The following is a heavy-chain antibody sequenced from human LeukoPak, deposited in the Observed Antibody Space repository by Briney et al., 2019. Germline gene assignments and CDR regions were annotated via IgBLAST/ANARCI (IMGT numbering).Heavy chain of an antibody. CDR3: ARDYVGGDSSGYPDY. V-gene: IGHV4-39*07. D-gene: IGHD3-22*01. CDR2: IYYSGST. Sequence: PSETLSLTCIVSGGSISSSSYYWGWIRQPPGKGLEWIGSIYYSGSTYYNPSLKSRVTISVDTSKNQFSLKLSSVTAADTAVYYCARDYVGGDSSGYPDYWGQGTLVTVSS. J-gene: IGHJ4*02. CDR1: GGSISSSSYY.